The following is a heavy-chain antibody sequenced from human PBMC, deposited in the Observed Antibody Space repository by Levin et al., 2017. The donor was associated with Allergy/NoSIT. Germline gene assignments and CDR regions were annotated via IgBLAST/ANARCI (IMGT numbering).Heavy chain of an antibody. CDR2: ISPNSGGT. D-gene: IGHD4-17*01. J-gene: IGHJ4*02. CDR3: ARDLYGDYATAAFDF. Sequence: AASVKVSCKASGYIFTDYSLHWIRRAPGRGLEWMGWISPNSGGTDYAPEFQGRVTMTWDTSIGAVYMELSSLRSDDTAVYYCARDLYGDYATAAFDFWGQGTLVTVSS. V-gene: IGHV1-2*02. CDR1: GYIFTDYS.